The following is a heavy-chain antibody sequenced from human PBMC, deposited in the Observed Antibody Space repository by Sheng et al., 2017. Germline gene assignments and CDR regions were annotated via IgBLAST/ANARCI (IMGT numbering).Heavy chain of an antibody. V-gene: IGHV3-23*01. D-gene: IGHD1-26*01. CDR3: AKDQDSGSYYSHAFDI. CDR1: GFTFSNYG. J-gene: IGHJ3*02. Sequence: EVQLLESGGGLVQPGGSLRLSCAASGFTFSNYGMSWVRQAPGKGLEWVSLISGSGGSTYYADSVKGRFTISRDNSKNTLYLQMNSLRAEDTALYYCAKDQDSGSYYSHAFDIWG. CDR2: ISGSGGST.